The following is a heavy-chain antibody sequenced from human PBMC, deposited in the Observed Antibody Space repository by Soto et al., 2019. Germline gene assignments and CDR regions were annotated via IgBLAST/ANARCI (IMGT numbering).Heavy chain of an antibody. CDR3: ATGISGWSELHY. CDR2: TSVSGDTT. J-gene: IGHJ4*02. CDR1: GFTFSSYP. D-gene: IGHD6-19*01. Sequence: GGSLRLSCAASGFTFSSYPMSWVRQAPGKGLEWVSVTSVSGDTTYYADSVKGRFSISRDNSKNTLSLQMNSLRAEDTAVYYCATGISGWSELHYWGQGALVTVSS. V-gene: IGHV3-23*01.